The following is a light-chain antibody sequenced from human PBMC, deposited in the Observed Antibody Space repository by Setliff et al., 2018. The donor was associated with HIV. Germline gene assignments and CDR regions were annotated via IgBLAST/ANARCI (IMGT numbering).Light chain of an antibody. Sequence: QSALTQPRSVSGSPGQSVTFSCTGSSSDVGAYNYVSWYQQHPGKAPKLMIYDVTKRPSGVPDRFSGSKSGNTASLTISGLQAEDEADYYCGSYAGSYTYIFGTGTKVTV. J-gene: IGLJ1*01. CDR2: DVT. CDR1: SSDVGAYNY. CDR3: GSYAGSYTYI. V-gene: IGLV2-11*01.